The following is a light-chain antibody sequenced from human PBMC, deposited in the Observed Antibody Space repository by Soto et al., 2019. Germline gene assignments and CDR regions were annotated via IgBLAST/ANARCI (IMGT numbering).Light chain of an antibody. V-gene: IGKV3D-20*02. J-gene: IGKJ4*01. CDR1: QSVSSNY. CDR3: QQRSNWPPS. CDR2: DAS. Sequence: IVLTQSPDTLSLSPGERATLSFSSSQSVSSNYLAWYQQKLGQAPRLLIYDASRRATGIPARFSGSGSGTGFTLTISSLEPEDFAVYYCQQRSNWPPSFGGGTKVDIK.